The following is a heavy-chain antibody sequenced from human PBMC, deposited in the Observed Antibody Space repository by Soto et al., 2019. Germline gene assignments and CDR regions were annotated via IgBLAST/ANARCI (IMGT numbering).Heavy chain of an antibody. CDR3: ARGGYYDSSGSRNYYYYEMNV. J-gene: IGHJ6*02. CDR2: ISAYDGNT. V-gene: IGHV1-18*04. Sequence: QAQLVQSGAEVKKPGASVKVSCKASGYTFTRYGINWVRQAPGQGLEWLGWISAYDGNTKYAQSVQGRVSMTTDTSTKTAYMELRSLRSDDTAMYYCARGGYYDSSGSRNYYYYEMNVWGQGTTVSVSS. CDR1: GYTFTRYG. D-gene: IGHD3-22*01.